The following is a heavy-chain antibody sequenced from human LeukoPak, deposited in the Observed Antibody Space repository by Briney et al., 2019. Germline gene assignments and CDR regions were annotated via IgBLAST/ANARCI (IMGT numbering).Heavy chain of an antibody. V-gene: IGHV3-23*01. CDR3: AGAGYSYGRIDYYYMDV. CDR1: GITFGTYA. D-gene: IGHD5-18*01. Sequence: GGSLRLSCAASGITFGTYAMNWVRQAPGKGLEWASTVSGSGVATYYADSVKGRFTISRDNAKNSLYLQMNSLRAEDTAVYYCAGAGYSYGRIDYYYMDVWGKGTTVTVSS. J-gene: IGHJ6*03. CDR2: VSGSGVAT.